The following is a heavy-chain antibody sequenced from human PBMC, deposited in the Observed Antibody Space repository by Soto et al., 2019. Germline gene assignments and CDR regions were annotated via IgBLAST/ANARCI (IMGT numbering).Heavy chain of an antibody. J-gene: IGHJ3*01. V-gene: IGHV3-23*01. CDR1: GFTLSVSA. CDR2: ISDSGDRT. CDR3: AKDRGIIVKAGDAFDV. D-gene: IGHD3-16*02. Sequence: GGSLRLSCASSGFTLSVSAVNWVRQAPGKGLEWVSYISDSGDRTYYADSVKGRFTISRDRSKNTVSLQMDSLRAEDTAVYYCAKDRGIIVKAGDAFDVWGQGTKVTVSS.